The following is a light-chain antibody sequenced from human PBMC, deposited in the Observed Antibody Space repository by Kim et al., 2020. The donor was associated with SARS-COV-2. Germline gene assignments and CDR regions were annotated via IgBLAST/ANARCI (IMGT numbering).Light chain of an antibody. CDR1: SNNVGNQG. CDR3: SAWDTSLNVWV. Sequence: QAGLTQPPSASKGLRQTATLTCTGNSNNVGNQGAAWLQQHQGHPPKFLSYRDNYRPSGVSERFSASRSGNTASLTITGLQPEDEADYYCSAWDTSLNVWVFGGGTQLTVL. J-gene: IGLJ3*02. CDR2: RDN. V-gene: IGLV10-54*01.